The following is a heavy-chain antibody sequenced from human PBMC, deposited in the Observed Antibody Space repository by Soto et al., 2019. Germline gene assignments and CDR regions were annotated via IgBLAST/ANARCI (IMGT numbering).Heavy chain of an antibody. CDR3: AKEASVPSFGEFWFFDL. V-gene: IGHV3-23*01. Sequence: EVQLLESGGGWVQPGGSLRLSCDGSGFTFPNYGMTWVRQAPGQGLEWVSSVSGDGFTAYYADSVKGRFTISRDNSKNTVYVQMNSLRAEDTAVYYCAKEASVPSFGEFWFFDLWGRGTPVTVSS. CDR1: GFTFPNYG. J-gene: IGHJ2*01. D-gene: IGHD3-10*01. CDR2: VSGDGFTA.